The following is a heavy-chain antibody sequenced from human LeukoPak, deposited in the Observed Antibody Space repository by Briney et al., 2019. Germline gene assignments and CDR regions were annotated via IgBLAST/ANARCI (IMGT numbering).Heavy chain of an antibody. D-gene: IGHD2-8*02. CDR3: AKEYYVLLVYALGGSFDY. J-gene: IGHJ4*02. Sequence: PGGSLRLSCAASGFTFSSYEMSWVRQAPGKGLEWVSATSSSGGSTYYGDSVKGRFTISRDNSKSTLSLQMNSPRAEDTAVYYCAKEYYVLLVYALGGSFDYWGRGTLVTVSS. CDR1: GFTFSSYE. V-gene: IGHV3-23*01. CDR2: TSSSGGST.